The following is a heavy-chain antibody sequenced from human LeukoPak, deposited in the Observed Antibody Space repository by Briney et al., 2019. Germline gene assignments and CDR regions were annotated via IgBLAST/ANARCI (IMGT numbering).Heavy chain of an antibody. J-gene: IGHJ4*02. CDR3: ARGDYDILTGPEGFDF. D-gene: IGHD3-9*01. CDR1: GGSIRSGGYS. CDR2: IYHSGYT. Sequence: SETLSLTCTVSGGSIRSGGYSWSWIRQPPGKGLEWIGYIYHSGYTYYNPSLGSRVTISVDRSKNQFSLKVTSVTAADTAVYFRARGDYDILTGPEGFDFWGQGTLVTVSS. V-gene: IGHV4-30-2*01.